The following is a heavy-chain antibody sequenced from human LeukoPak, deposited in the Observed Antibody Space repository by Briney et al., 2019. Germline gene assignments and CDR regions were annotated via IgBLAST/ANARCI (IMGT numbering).Heavy chain of an antibody. CDR2: IYSDNT. Sequence: GGSLRLSCAASGFTVSSNSMSWVRQAPGKGLEWVSFIYSDNTHYSDSVKGRFTISRDNSKNTLYLQMNSLRAEDTAVYCCARRAGAYSHPYDYWGQGTLVTVSS. D-gene: IGHD4/OR15-4a*01. J-gene: IGHJ4*02. CDR1: GFTVSSNS. CDR3: ARRAGAYSHPYDY. V-gene: IGHV3-53*01.